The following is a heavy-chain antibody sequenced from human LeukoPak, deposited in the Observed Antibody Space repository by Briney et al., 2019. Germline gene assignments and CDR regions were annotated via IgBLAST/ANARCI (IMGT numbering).Heavy chain of an antibody. CDR2: IWYDGSNK. D-gene: IGHD3-22*01. Sequence: TGGSLRLSCAASGFTFSSYGMHWVRQAPGKGLEWVAVIWYDGSNKYYADSVKGRFTISRDNSKNTLYLQMNSLRAEDTAVYYCARVDRGNGLAPDYWGQGTLVTVSS. V-gene: IGHV3-33*01. CDR1: GFTFSSYG. J-gene: IGHJ4*02. CDR3: ARVDRGNGLAPDY.